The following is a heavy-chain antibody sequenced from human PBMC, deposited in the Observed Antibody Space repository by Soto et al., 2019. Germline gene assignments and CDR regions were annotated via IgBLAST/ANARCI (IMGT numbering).Heavy chain of an antibody. D-gene: IGHD3-10*01. CDR3: ATNYGSGSYGVFDI. CDR2: IYSGGST. Sequence: GGSLRLSCAASGFTVGSNYMNWVRQAPGKGLEWVSVIYSGGSTYYADSVKGRFTISRDNSKNTLYLQMNSLRAEDTAVYYCATNYGSGSYGVFDIWGQGTMVTVSS. J-gene: IGHJ3*02. CDR1: GFTVGSNY. V-gene: IGHV3-66*01.